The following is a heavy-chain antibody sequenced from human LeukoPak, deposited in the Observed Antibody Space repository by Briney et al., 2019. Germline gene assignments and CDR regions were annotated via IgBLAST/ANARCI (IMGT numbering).Heavy chain of an antibody. D-gene: IGHD2-21*02. CDR3: AREGSYCVGGDCYSFDF. J-gene: IGHJ4*02. V-gene: IGHV1-2*02. CDR2: MHAGNGNT. CDR1: GYRFISHY. Sequence: ASVKVSCKASGYRFISHYIPWVRQAPGQGPEWLGWMHAGNGNTRYPEKFEGRVTMTRDTSSNTAYMDLTSLRSDDTAVYYCAREGSYCVGGDCYSFDFWGQGTLVTVSS.